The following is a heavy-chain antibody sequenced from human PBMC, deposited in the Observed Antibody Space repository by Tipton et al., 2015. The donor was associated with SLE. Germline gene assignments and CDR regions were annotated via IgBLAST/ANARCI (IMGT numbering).Heavy chain of an antibody. CDR3: ARHEGRSYFQH. Sequence: TLSLTCSVSGNSITHFYWSWIRQPPGKGLEWIGSIYYSGSTYYNPSLKSRVTISVDTSKNQFSLKLSSVTAADTAVYYCARHEGRSYFQHWGQGTLVTVSS. CDR1: GNSITHFY. J-gene: IGHJ1*01. CDR2: IYYSGST. V-gene: IGHV4-59*05.